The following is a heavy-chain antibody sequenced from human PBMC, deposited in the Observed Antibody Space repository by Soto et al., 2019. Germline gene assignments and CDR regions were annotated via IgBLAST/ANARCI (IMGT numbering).Heavy chain of an antibody. CDR3: ARIRPSPCSGGSCLDAFDI. J-gene: IGHJ3*02. Sequence: QVQLVQSGAEVKKPGSSVKVSCKASGGTFSSYTISWVRQAPGQGLEWMGRIIPILGIANYAQKFQGRVTITADKSTSTAYMELSSLRSEDTAVYYCARIRPSPCSGGSCLDAFDIWGQGTMVTVSS. V-gene: IGHV1-69*02. CDR1: GGTFSSYT. D-gene: IGHD2-15*01. CDR2: IIPILGIA.